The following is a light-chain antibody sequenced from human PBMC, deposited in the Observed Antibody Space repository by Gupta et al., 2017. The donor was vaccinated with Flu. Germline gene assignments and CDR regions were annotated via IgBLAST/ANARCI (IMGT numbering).Light chain of an antibody. J-gene: IGKJ1*01. V-gene: IGKV3-20*01. CDR1: QSVSSSY. CDR2: GAS. CDR3: QQYGSSPGT. Sequence: GTRSLSPGERATLSCRASQSVSSSYLAWYQQKPGQAPRLLIYGASSRATGIPDRFSGSGSGTDFTLTISRLEPEDFAVYYCQQYGSSPGTFGQGTKVEIK.